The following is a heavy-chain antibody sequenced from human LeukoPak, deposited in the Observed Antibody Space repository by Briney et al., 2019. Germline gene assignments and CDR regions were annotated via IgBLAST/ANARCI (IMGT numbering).Heavy chain of an antibody. V-gene: IGHV4-61*01. D-gene: IGHD5-24*01. CDR1: GGSVSSGSYC. CDR3: VRSRDGNNVDT. Sequence: PSETLSLTCTVSGGSVSSGSYCWGWVRQPPGKGLEWIGHIKYSGTANYNPSLNSRVTISIDTSKTRFSLKLTSVTAADTAVFFCVRSRDGNNVDTWGQGTLVTVSS. J-gene: IGHJ4*02. CDR2: IKYSGTA.